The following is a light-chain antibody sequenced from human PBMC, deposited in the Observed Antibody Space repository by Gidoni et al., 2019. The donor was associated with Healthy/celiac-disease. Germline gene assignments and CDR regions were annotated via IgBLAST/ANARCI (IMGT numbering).Light chain of an antibody. CDR2: GAS. J-gene: IGKJ2*01. Sequence: EIVMTQSPATLSVSPGERATLSCRASQSVSSNLAWYQQKPGQAPRLLIYGASTRSTGIPARFSDSWSGTEFTLTISSLQSEDFAVYYCQQYNNWPYTFGQGTKLEIK. CDR1: QSVSSN. V-gene: IGKV3-15*01. CDR3: QQYNNWPYT.